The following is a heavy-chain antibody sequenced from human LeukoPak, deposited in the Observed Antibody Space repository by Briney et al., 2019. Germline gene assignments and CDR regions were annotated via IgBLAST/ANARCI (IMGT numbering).Heavy chain of an antibody. CDR2: IYPGDSDT. V-gene: IGHV5-51*01. CDR3: ARLGEERSSINWFDP. Sequence: GESLQISCKGSGYSFTSYWIGWVRQMPGKGLEWMGIIYPGDSDTRYSPSFQGQVTISADKSISTAYLQWSSLKASDTAMYYCARLGEERSSINWFDPWGQGTLVTVSS. CDR1: GYSFTSYW. J-gene: IGHJ5*02. D-gene: IGHD6-13*01.